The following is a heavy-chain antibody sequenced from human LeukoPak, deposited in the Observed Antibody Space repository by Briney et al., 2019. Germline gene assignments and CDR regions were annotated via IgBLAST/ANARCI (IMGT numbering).Heavy chain of an antibody. D-gene: IGHD3-22*01. J-gene: IGHJ4*02. V-gene: IGHV3-11*04. Sequence: GGSLRLSCAASGFTFSDYSMSWIRQAPGKGLEWVSYISSSGSTIYYADSVKGRFTISRDNAKNSLYLQMNSLRAEDTAVYYCAKDRLRYYYDSSGYPPLDYWGQGTLVTVSS. CDR1: GFTFSDYS. CDR2: ISSSGSTI. CDR3: AKDRLRYYYDSSGYPPLDY.